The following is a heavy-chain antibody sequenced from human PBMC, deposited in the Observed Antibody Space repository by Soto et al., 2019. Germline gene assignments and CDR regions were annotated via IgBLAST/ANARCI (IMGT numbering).Heavy chain of an antibody. D-gene: IGHD3-22*01. CDR1: GFTFSSYS. CDR3: ARDKLVVVPQYYFDY. J-gene: IGHJ4*02. CDR2: ISSSSSYI. V-gene: IGHV3-21*01. Sequence: GGSLRLSCAASGFTFSSYSMNWVRQAPGKGLEWVSSISSSSSYIYYADSVKGRFTISRDNAKNSLYLQMNSLRAEDTAVYYCARDKLVVVPQYYFDYWGQGTLVTVSS.